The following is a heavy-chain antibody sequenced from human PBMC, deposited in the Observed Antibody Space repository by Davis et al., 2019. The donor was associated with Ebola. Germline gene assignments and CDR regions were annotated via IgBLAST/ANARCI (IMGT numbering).Heavy chain of an antibody. CDR3: ARGHNFGFEF. CDR1: GYTFTGYN. CDR2: IISNSGGP. V-gene: IGHV1-2*02. J-gene: IGHJ4*02. D-gene: IGHD1-1*01. Sequence: ASVKVSCKASGYTFTGYNMHWVXXXXXXXXXXXXWIISNSGGPNYAQKFQGRVTMTRDTSISTAYMELSSLRSDDTAVYYCARGHNFGFEFWGQGALVTVSS.